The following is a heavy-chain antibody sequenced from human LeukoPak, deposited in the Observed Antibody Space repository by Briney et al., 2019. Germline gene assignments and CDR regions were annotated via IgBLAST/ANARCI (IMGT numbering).Heavy chain of an antibody. CDR2: MNPNSGNT. D-gene: IGHD4-23*01. J-gene: IGHJ4*02. Sequence: ASVKVSCKAPGYTFTSYDINWVRQATGQGLEWMGWMNPNSGNTGYAQKFQGRVTMTRNTSISTAYMELSSLRSEDTAVYYCARAARLYGGNPGSLGYWGQGTLVTVSS. CDR1: GYTFTSYD. CDR3: ARAARLYGGNPGSLGY. V-gene: IGHV1-8*01.